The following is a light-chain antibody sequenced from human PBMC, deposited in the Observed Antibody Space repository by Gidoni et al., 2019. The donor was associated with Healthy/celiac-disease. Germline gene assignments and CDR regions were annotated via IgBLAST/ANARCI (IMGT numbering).Light chain of an antibody. CDR2: CAS. V-gene: IGKV3-20*01. CDR3: QQYGSSTGWT. CDR1: QSVSSSY. J-gene: IGKJ1*01. Sequence: ELVLTQSPGTLSLSPGERATLSCRASQSVSSSYLAWYQQKPGQAPRILIYCASSRATGIPDRFSGSGSGTDFTLTISRLEPEDFAVYYCQQYGSSTGWTFGQGTKVEIK.